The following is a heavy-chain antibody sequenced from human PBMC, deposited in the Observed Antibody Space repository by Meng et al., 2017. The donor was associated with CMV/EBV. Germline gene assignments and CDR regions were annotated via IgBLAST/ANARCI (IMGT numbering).Heavy chain of an antibody. Sequence: ASVKVSCKASGHTFTGYYMHWVRQAPGQGLEWMGWINPNSGGTNYAQKFQGRVTMTRDTSISTAYMELSSLRSEDTAVYYCASTVPLLRKWELQGGDAFDIWGQGTMVTVSS. D-gene: IGHD1-26*01. V-gene: IGHV1-2*02. CDR1: GHTFTGYY. CDR2: INPNSGGT. J-gene: IGHJ3*02. CDR3: ASTVPLLRKWELQGGDAFDI.